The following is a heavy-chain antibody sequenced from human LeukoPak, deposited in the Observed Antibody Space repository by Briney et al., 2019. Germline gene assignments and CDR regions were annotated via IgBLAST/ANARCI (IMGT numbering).Heavy chain of an antibody. J-gene: IGHJ6*03. V-gene: IGHV3-33*06. D-gene: IGHD5-24*01. Sequence: GGSLRLSCAASGFTFSSYGMHWVRQAPGKGLEWEAVIWYDGSNKYYADSVKGRFTISRDNSKNTLYLQMKSLRAEDTVVYYCAKEGDGYNLGYYYMDVWGKGTTVTVSS. CDR1: GFTFSSYG. CDR2: IWYDGSNK. CDR3: AKEGDGYNLGYYYMDV.